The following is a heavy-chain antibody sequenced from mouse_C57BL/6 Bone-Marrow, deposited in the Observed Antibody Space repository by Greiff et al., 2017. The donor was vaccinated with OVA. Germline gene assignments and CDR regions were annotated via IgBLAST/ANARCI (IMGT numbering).Heavy chain of an antibody. Sequence: QVQLQQSGAELMKPGASVKLSCKATGYTFTGYGIEWVKQRPGHGLAWIGEILPGSGSTNYHEKFKGKATFTADTSSNTAYIQLRSLTTEDTAIYYCARKERADWGQGTLVTVSA. CDR3: ARKERAD. CDR2: ILPGSGST. V-gene: IGHV1-9*01. CDR1: GYTFTGYG. J-gene: IGHJ3*01.